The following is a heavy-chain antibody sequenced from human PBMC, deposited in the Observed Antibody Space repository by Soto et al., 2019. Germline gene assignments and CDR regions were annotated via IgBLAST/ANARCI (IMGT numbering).Heavy chain of an antibody. CDR3: ARGMDYYDSSGSGDAFDI. V-gene: IGHV5-51*01. CDR2: IYPGDSDT. D-gene: IGHD3-22*01. Sequence: PGESLKISCNCSGYSCTIYWIGLVLQMPGKGLEWMGIIYPGDSDTRYSPSFQGQVTISADKSISTAYLQWSSLKASDTAMYYCARGMDYYDSSGSGDAFDIWGQGTMVTVSS. CDR1: GYSCTIYW. J-gene: IGHJ3*02.